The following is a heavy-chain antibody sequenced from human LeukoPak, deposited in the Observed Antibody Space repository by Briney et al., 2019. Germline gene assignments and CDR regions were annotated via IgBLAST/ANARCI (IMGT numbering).Heavy chain of an antibody. CDR3: ARLRGSSALYYYYYMDV. CDR1: GASISSSDW. CDR2: IYYTGSR. D-gene: IGHD6-6*01. Sequence: SETLSLTCVVSGASISSSDWWSWVRQSPGKGLEWIGEIYYTGSRNYNPSLKSRVAMSVDSSKNQFSLKLSSVTAADTAVYYCARLRGSSALYYYYYMDVWGKGTTVTVSS. J-gene: IGHJ6*03. V-gene: IGHV4-4*02.